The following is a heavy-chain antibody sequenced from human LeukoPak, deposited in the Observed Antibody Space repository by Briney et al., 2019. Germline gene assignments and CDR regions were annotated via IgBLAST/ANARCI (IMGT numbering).Heavy chain of an antibody. J-gene: IGHJ4*02. CDR1: GFTFGDYA. CDR2: IRSKAYGGTT. Sequence: GGSLRLSCTASGFTFGDYAMSWVRQAPGKGLEWVGFIRSKAYGGTTEYAASVKGRFTISRDDSKSIAYLQMNSLKTEDTAVYYCNTNYDFPGGPPYYFDYWGQGTLVTVSP. CDR3: NTNYDFPGGPPYYFDY. V-gene: IGHV3-49*04. D-gene: IGHD3-3*01.